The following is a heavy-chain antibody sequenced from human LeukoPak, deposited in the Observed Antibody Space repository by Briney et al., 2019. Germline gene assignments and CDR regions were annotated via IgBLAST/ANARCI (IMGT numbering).Heavy chain of an antibody. CDR2: ISAYNGNT. CDR3: ARGSSGWYALGMDV. CDR1: GYTFTSYG. Sequence: ASVKVSCKASGYTFTSYGISWVRQAPAQGLEWMGWISAYNGNTNYAQKLQGRVTMTADTSTSTAYMELRSLRSDDTAVYYCARGSSGWYALGMDVWGQGTTVTVSS. V-gene: IGHV1-18*01. D-gene: IGHD6-19*01. J-gene: IGHJ6*02.